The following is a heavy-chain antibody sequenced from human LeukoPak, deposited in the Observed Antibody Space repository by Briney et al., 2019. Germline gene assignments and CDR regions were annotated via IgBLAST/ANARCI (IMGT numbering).Heavy chain of an antibody. CDR3: AKSLGVGGYTRYKGFDQ. J-gene: IGHJ4*02. CDR1: GFTFNSFA. V-gene: IGHV3-23*01. CDR2: ISGSDGTS. Sequence: GGSLRLSCAASGFTFNSFAMNWVPQAPGKGLEWVSSISGSDGTSHYADFVKGRFTISRDNSKNTLYLQMNSLRAEDTAAYYCAKSLGVGGYTRYKGFDQWGQGTLVVVSS. D-gene: IGHD3-16*02.